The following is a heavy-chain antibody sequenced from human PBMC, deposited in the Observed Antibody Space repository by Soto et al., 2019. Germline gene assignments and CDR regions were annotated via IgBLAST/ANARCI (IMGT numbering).Heavy chain of an antibody. Sequence: ASVKVSCKASGYTFTSYGISWVRQAPGQGLEWMGWINPNSGGTNYAQKFQGWVTMTRDTSISTAYMELSRLRSDDTAVYYCARDQGVVGAPYYFEYWGQGTLVTVSS. CDR3: ARDQGVVGAPYYFEY. CDR2: INPNSGGT. CDR1: GYTFTSYG. D-gene: IGHD1-26*01. J-gene: IGHJ4*02. V-gene: IGHV1-2*04.